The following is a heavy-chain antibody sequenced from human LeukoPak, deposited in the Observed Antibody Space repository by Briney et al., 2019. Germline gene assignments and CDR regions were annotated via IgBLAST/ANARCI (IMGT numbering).Heavy chain of an antibody. CDR2: ISGSGGST. CDR1: GFTFSSYA. J-gene: IGHJ4*02. CDR3: AGGSSGYSRY. V-gene: IGHV3-23*01. D-gene: IGHD3-22*01. Sequence: PGGSLRLSCAASGFTFSSYAMSWVRQAPGKGQGWVSAISGSGGSTYYADSVKGRFTISRDNSKNTLYLQMNSPRAEDTDVYDCAGGSSGYSRYWGQGTLVTVSS.